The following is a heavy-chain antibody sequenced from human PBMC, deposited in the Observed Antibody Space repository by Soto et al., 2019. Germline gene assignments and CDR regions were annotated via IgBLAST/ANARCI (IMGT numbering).Heavy chain of an antibody. CDR3: ARTPYYEYWSIYYGYYYYGLDV. Sequence: ASVKVSCKASGYTFTSYDINWVRQATGQGLEWMGWMNPISGNTGYAQKFQGRVTMTRNTSISTAYMELSSLRSEDTAVYYCARTPYYEYWSIYYGYYYYGLDVWGQGTTVTVSS. CDR2: MNPISGNT. V-gene: IGHV1-8*01. CDR1: GYTFTSYD. J-gene: IGHJ6*02. D-gene: IGHD3-3*01.